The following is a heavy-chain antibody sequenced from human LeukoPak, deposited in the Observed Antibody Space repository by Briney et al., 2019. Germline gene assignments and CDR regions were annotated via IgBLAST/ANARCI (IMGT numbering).Heavy chain of an antibody. CDR2: ISGSGGST. V-gene: IGHV3-23*01. CDR1: GFTFSSYA. D-gene: IGHD1-1*01. J-gene: IGHJ3*02. CDR3: AKVGTGPKSELDAFDI. Sequence: GGSLRLSCAASGFTFSSYAMSWVRQAPGKGLEWVSAISGSGGSTYHADSVKGRFTISRDNSKNTLYLQMNSLRAEDTAVYYCAKVGTGPKSELDAFDIWGQGTMVTVSS.